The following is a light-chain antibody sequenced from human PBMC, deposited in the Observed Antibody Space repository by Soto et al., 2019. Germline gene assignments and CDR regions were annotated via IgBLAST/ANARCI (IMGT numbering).Light chain of an antibody. CDR3: QQYKNWPRT. CDR2: AAS. V-gene: IGKV1-39*01. Sequence: DIQMTQSPSSLSASVGDRVTMACRASQSISSYLNWYQQKPGKAPKLLIYAASSLQSGVPSRFSGSGSGTEFTLTISSLQSEDFAGYYCQQYKNWPRTFGQGTKVDI. CDR1: QSISSY. J-gene: IGKJ1*01.